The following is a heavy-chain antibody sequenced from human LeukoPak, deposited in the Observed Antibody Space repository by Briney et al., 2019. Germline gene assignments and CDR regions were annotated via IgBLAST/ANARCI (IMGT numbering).Heavy chain of an antibody. Sequence: SETLSLTCTVSGGSISSFYWSWIRQPPGKGLEWIGYIYYSGSTNYNPSLKSRVTISVDTSKNQFSLKLSSVTAADTAVYYCARGWSGYYYYYGMDVWGQGTTVTVSS. CDR1: GGSISSFY. D-gene: IGHD3-3*01. V-gene: IGHV4-59*01. CDR2: IYYSGST. J-gene: IGHJ6*02. CDR3: ARGWSGYYYYYGMDV.